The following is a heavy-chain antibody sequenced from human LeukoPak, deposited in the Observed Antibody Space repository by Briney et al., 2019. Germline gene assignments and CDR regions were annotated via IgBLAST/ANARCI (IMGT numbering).Heavy chain of an antibody. CDR2: IYYSGST. V-gene: IGHV4-30-4*08. CDR1: GGSISSGDYY. D-gene: IGHD4/OR15-4a*01. Sequence: SETLSLTCTVSGGSISSGDYYWSWIRQPPGKGLEWIGYIYYSGSTYYNPSLKSRVTISVDTCKNQFSLKLSSVTAADTAVYYWARWATTNYRVDYWGQGTLVTVSS. J-gene: IGHJ4*02. CDR3: ARWATTNYRVDY.